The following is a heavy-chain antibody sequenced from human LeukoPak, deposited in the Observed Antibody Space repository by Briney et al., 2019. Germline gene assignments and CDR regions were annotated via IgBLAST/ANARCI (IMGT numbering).Heavy chain of an antibody. CDR1: GFTFSTYA. J-gene: IGHJ4*02. CDR3: AKDLAYDSTDYHVVFDC. CDR2: ISGSGDRT. D-gene: IGHD3-22*01. V-gene: IGHV3-23*01. Sequence: GGSLRLSCAASGFTFSTYAMSWVRQAPGKGLEWVSAISGSGDRTYHADSVKGRFTTSRDNSKNTLYLQMNSLRAEDTAIYYCAKDLAYDSTDYHVVFDCWGQGALVTVSS.